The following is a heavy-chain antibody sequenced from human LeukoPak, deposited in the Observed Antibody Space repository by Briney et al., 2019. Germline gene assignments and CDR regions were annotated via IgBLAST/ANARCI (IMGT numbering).Heavy chain of an antibody. V-gene: IGHV3-11*06. D-gene: IGHD5-18*01. Sequence: GGSLRLSCPASGFIFSDYYMSWIRQAPGKGLEWVSYISSSSSYINYADSVKGRFTISRDNAKNSLYLQMNSLRAEDTAVYYCASGGYSYGLGLDYWGQGTLVTVSS. CDR2: ISSSSSYI. CDR3: ASGGYSYGLGLDY. CDR1: GFIFSDYY. J-gene: IGHJ4*02.